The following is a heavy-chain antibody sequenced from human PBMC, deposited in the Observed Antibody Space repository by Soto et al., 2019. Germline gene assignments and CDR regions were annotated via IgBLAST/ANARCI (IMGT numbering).Heavy chain of an antibody. CDR2: ISGSGGST. CDR3: AKDHSSGWYVDYFDY. J-gene: IGHJ4*02. D-gene: IGHD6-19*01. CDR1: GFTFSSYA. V-gene: IGHV3-23*01. Sequence: EVQLLESGGGLVQPGGSLRLSCAASGFTFSSYAMSWVRQAPGKGLEWVSAISGSGGSTYYTDSVKGRFTISRDNSKNTLYLQMNSLRAEDTAVYYCAKDHSSGWYVDYFDYWGQGTLVTVSS.